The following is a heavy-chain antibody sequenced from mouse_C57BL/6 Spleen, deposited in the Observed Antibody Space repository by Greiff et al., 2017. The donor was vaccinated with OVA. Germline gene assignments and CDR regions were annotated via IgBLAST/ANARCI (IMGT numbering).Heavy chain of an antibody. CDR2: INPNNGGT. Sequence: VQLQQSGPELVKPGASVKMSCKASGYTFTDYNMHWVKPSHGTSLEWIGYINPNNGGTSYTQKFKGKATLTVNKSSSTAYMELRSLTSEDSAVYYCAREEEWLSLDYWGQGTTLTVSS. CDR3: AREEEWLSLDY. CDR1: GYTFTDYN. D-gene: IGHD2-2*01. J-gene: IGHJ2*01. V-gene: IGHV1-22*01.